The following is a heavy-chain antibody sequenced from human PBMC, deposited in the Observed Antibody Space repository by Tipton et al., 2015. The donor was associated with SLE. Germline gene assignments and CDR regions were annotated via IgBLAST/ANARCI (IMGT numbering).Heavy chain of an antibody. D-gene: IGHD6-6*01. V-gene: IGHV4-4*09. Sequence: TLSLTCTVSGGSISSYYWSWIRQPPGKGLEWIGYIYTSGSTNYNPSLKSRVTISVDTSKNQFSLKLSSVTAADTAVYYCARVRIAARGYFQHWGQGTLVTVSS. J-gene: IGHJ1*01. CDR3: ARVRIAARGYFQH. CDR2: IYTSGST. CDR1: GGSISSYY.